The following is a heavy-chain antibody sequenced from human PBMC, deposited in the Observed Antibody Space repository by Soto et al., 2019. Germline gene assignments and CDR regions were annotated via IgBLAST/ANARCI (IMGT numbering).Heavy chain of an antibody. Sequence: ASVKVSCKPSGYTFTAYPIHWVRQAPGQGLEWMGWINAGNGNTKYSQRFQGRVTITRDTSASTAYMELSSLRSEETAVYYCARDWARAEDVWGQGTIVTVSS. CDR2: INAGNGNT. J-gene: IGHJ6*02. V-gene: IGHV1-3*01. CDR3: ARDWARAEDV. D-gene: IGHD7-27*01. CDR1: GYTFTAYP.